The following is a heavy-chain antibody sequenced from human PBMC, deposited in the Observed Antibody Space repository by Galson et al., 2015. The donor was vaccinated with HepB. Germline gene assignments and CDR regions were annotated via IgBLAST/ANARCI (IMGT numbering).Heavy chain of an antibody. CDR1: GYTFTTNG. Sequence: SVKVSCKASGYTFTTNGISWVRQAPGQGLEWVGWISANSGNTQYAQKLQGRVTLTRDTSTSTAYVELRDLRSDDTATYYCARDRDYRIDYWGQGTLVTVSS. V-gene: IGHV1-18*04. J-gene: IGHJ4*02. D-gene: IGHD4/OR15-4a*01. CDR2: ISANSGNT. CDR3: ARDRDYRIDY.